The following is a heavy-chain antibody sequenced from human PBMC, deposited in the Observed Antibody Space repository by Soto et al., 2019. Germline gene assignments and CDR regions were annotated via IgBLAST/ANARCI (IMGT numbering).Heavy chain of an antibody. V-gene: IGHV1-69*06. CDR2: IIPMFGSP. Sequence: QVHLDQSGAEVKKPGSSVKVSCKAAGGSFSSDAISWVRQAPGQGLEWMGGIIPMFGSPNYAPKFQGRVTITADKSASTLYMELSSLRSDDTAVYYCARGIRPSSGWDLDNWGQGTQVTVSS. D-gene: IGHD6-19*01. CDR3: ARGIRPSSGWDLDN. J-gene: IGHJ4*02. CDR1: GGSFSSDA.